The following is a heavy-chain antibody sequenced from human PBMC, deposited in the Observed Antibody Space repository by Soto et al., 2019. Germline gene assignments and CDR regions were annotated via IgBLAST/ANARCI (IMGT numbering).Heavy chain of an antibody. D-gene: IGHD3-10*01. CDR1: GFTFILYS. CDR3: ARDNQGGSSDY. Sequence: LRLSSASSGFTFILYSMNWVRQAPGKGLEWVPSISSSSSYIYYADSVKGRFTISRDNAKNSLYLQMNSLRAEDRAVYYCARDNQGGSSDYWGQGTLVTVSS. J-gene: IGHJ4*02. CDR2: ISSSSSYI. V-gene: IGHV3-21*01.